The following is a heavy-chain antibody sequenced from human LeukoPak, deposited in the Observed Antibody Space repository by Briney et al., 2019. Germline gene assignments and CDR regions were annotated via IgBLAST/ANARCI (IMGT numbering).Heavy chain of an antibody. J-gene: IGHJ3*02. CDR2: IYYSGST. CDR3: ARHLEMATITFPLDSFDM. CDR1: GGSISSSSYY. V-gene: IGHV4-39*01. D-gene: IGHD5-24*01. Sequence: SETLSLTCTVSGGSISSSSYYWGWIRQPPGKGLEWIGSIYYSGSTYYNPSLKSRVTISVDTSKNQFSLKLSSVTAADTAVYYCARHLEMATITFPLDSFDMWGQGTMVTVSS.